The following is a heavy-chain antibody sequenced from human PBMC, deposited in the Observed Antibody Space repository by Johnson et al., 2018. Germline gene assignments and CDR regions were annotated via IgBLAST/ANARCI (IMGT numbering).Heavy chain of an antibody. D-gene: IGHD3-3*01. CDR2: IRSKINNYAT. J-gene: IGHJ3*02. CDR3: TRPTHYDAWSGSYPVAFDI. CDR1: GFTFSDSA. Sequence: VQLVQSGGGLVQPGGSLKLSCAASGFTFSDSAMHWVRQASGKGLEWVGRIRSKINNYATAYGASLKGRFTISRDDSRNTAYLQMNSLKTEDTAVYYCTRPTHYDAWSGSYPVAFDIWGQGTMVTVSS. V-gene: IGHV3-73*01.